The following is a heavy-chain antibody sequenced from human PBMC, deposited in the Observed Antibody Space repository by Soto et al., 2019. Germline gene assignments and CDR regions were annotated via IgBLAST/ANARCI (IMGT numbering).Heavy chain of an antibody. D-gene: IGHD3-9*01. CDR3: ARGGRRYYDILTGPKPYFDY. CDR2: ISSNGGST. Sequence: PGGSLRLSWAASGFTFSSYAMHWVRQAPGKGLEFVSAISSNGGSTYYANSVKGRFTISRDNSKNTLYLQMGSLRAEDMAVYYCARGGRRYYDILTGPKPYFDYWGQGTLVTV. V-gene: IGHV3-64*01. J-gene: IGHJ4*02. CDR1: GFTFSSYA.